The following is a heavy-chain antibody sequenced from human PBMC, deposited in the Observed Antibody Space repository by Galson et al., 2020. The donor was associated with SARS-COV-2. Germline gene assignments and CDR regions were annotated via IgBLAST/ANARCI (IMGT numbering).Heavy chain of an antibody. J-gene: IGHJ4*02. CDR2: ISYDGSNT. Sequence: GESLKISCAASGFTFSSYGMHWARQVPCKGLQWVSVISYDGSNTYYADSVKGRFTISRDNPKNTLHLQMNSLRPEDTAVYYCAKDILSYGDYIDFWGQGTLVTVSS. CDR1: GFTFSSYG. D-gene: IGHD4-17*01. V-gene: IGHV3-30*18. CDR3: AKDILSYGDYIDF.